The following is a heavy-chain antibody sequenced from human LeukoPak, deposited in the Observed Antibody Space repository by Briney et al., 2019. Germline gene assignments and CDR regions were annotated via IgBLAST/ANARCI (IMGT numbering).Heavy chain of an antibody. CDR1: GGSINGGSYS. D-gene: IGHD6-6*01. CDR3: ARGLAAHPYYYYYMDV. Sequence: SETLSLTCTVSGGSINGGSYSWSWIRQPAGKGLEWIGRIYTSGSTNYNPSLKSRVTISVDTSKNQFSLKLSSVTAADTAVYYCARGLAAHPYYYYYMDVWGKGTTVTVSS. V-gene: IGHV4-61*02. CDR2: IYTSGST. J-gene: IGHJ6*03.